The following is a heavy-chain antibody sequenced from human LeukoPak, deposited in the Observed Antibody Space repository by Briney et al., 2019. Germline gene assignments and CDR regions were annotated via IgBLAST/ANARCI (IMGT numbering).Heavy chain of an antibody. Sequence: SETLSLTCAVYGGSFSGYYWSWIRQPPGKGLEWIGEINHSGSTNYNPSLKSRVTISVDTSKNQFSLKLSSVTAADTAVYYCARHCSSTSCYPLDAFDIWGQGTMVTVSS. V-gene: IGHV4-34*01. CDR2: INHSGST. CDR1: GGSFSGYY. D-gene: IGHD2-2*01. J-gene: IGHJ3*02. CDR3: ARHCSSTSCYPLDAFDI.